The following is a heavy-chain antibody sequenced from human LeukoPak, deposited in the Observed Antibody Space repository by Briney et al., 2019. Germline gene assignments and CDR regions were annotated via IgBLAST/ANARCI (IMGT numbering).Heavy chain of an antibody. D-gene: IGHD1-26*01. CDR2: ISSSGITI. J-gene: IGHJ4*02. V-gene: IGHV3-11*01. Sequence: GGSLRLSCAASGFTFSDYYMSWIRQAPGKELEWVSFISSSGITIYYADSVKGRFTISRDNAKNSLYLQMNSLRAEDTAVYYCARERVVGATRIDYWGQGTLVTVSS. CDR1: GFTFSDYY. CDR3: ARERVVGATRIDY.